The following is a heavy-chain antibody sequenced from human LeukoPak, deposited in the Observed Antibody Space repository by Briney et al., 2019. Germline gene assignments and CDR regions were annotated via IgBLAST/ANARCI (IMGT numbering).Heavy chain of an antibody. V-gene: IGHV4-59*01. Sequence: SETLSLTCTVSGGSINNYYWSWIRQPPGKGLEWIGHISYSGNTNYNSSLRSRVTISVDTSNNQFSLRLSSVTAADTAVYYCARDSYTGSHFEDTFDIWGQGTMVTVSP. J-gene: IGHJ3*02. CDR1: GGSINNYY. CDR2: ISYSGNT. CDR3: ARDSYTGSHFEDTFDI. D-gene: IGHD1-26*01.